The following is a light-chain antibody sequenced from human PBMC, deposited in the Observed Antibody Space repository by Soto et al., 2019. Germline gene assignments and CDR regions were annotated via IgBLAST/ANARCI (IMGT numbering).Light chain of an antibody. J-gene: IGLJ3*02. Sequence: QSALTQPASVSGSPGQSITISCTGTSSDVGNYDLVSWYQHHPGEAPKLLIYEATRRPSGVPNRFSGSKSGNTASLTISGFRAEDEAYYYSCSYAGSNSWVFGGGTKLTVL. CDR1: SSDVGNYDL. V-gene: IGLV2-23*01. CDR2: EAT. CDR3: CSYAGSNSWV.